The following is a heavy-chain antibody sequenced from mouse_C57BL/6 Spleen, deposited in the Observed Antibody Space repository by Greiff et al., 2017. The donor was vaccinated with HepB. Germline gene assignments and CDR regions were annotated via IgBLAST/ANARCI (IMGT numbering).Heavy chain of an antibody. D-gene: IGHD2-1*01. CDR2: IYPRSGNT. V-gene: IGHV1-81*01. CDR1: GYTFTSYG. Sequence: VKLQESGAELARPGASVKLSCKASGYTFTSYGISWVKQRTGQGLEWIGEIYPRSGNTYYNEKFKGKATLTADKSSSTAYMELRSLTSEDSAVYFCARDGKKDYWGQGTTLTVSS. CDR3: ARDGKKDY. J-gene: IGHJ2*01.